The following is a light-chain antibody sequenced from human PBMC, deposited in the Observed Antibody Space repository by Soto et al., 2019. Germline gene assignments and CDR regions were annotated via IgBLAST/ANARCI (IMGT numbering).Light chain of an antibody. J-gene: IGKJ1*01. CDR3: QEYNSWPRT. V-gene: IGKV3-15*01. CDR2: GAL. Sequence: EIVMTQSPATLSVSPGERVTLSCRASQSVSTNLAWYQQRPGQPPRLLIYGALTRATGIPARFSGSGSGTEFTLTISSLQSEDLAVYYCQEYNSWPRTFGQGTKVDI. CDR1: QSVSTN.